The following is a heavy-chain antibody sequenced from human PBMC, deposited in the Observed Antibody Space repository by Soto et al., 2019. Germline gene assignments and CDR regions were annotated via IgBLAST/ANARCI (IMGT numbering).Heavy chain of an antibody. CDR2: IYPGDSDT. J-gene: IGHJ6*02. Sequence: PGESLKISCKGSGYSFTSYWIGWVRQMPGKGLEWMGIIYPGDSDTRYSPSFQGQVTISADKSISTAYLQWSSLKASDTAMYYCARGPVYYDSSGQAYYYYGMDVWGQGTTVTVSS. CDR3: ARGPVYYDSSGQAYYYYGMDV. D-gene: IGHD3-22*01. V-gene: IGHV5-51*01. CDR1: GYSFTSYW.